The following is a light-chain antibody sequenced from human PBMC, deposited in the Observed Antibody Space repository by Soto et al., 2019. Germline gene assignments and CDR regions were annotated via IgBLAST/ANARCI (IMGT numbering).Light chain of an antibody. J-gene: IGLJ2*01. CDR2: EDN. V-gene: IGLV6-57*03. CDR3: QSYDSHVV. Sequence: NFMLTQPHSVSESPGKMVTISCTRSSGSIASNYVQWYQQRPGSAPTTVIYEDNQRPSGVPDRFSGSIDSSSNSASLTISGLKTEDEADYYCQSYDSHVVFGGGTKLTVL. CDR1: SGSIASNY.